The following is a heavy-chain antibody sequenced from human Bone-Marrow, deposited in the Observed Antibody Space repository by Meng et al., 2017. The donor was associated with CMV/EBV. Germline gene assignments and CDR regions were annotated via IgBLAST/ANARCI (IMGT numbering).Heavy chain of an antibody. CDR2: IYYSGST. CDR1: GGSISSYY. V-gene: IGHV4-59*01. D-gene: IGHD3-16*01. CDR3: ARDRRGRDAVDI. Sequence: SETLSLTCTVSGGSISSYYWSWIRQPPGKGLEWIGYIYYSGSTNYNPSLKSRVTISVDTSKNQFSLKLSSVTAADTAGYYCARDRRGRDAVDIWGQGTMVTVSS. J-gene: IGHJ3*02.